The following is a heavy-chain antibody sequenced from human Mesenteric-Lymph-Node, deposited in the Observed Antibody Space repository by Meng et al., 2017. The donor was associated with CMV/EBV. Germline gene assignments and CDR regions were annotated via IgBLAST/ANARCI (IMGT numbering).Heavy chain of an antibody. V-gene: IGHV1-2*02. D-gene: IGHD3-10*01. Sequence: ASVKVSCKASGYTFTGYYMHWVRQAPGQGLEWMGWINPNSGGTNYAQKCQGRVTMTRDTSISTAYMELSRLRSDDTAVYYCARVREMVRGVIISAFDIWGQGTMVTVSS. CDR2: INPNSGGT. CDR3: ARVREMVRGVIISAFDI. CDR1: GYTFTGYY. J-gene: IGHJ3*02.